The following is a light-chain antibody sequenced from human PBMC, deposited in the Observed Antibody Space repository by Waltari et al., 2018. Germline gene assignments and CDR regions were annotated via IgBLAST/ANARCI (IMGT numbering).Light chain of an antibody. Sequence: SFELTQPPSVSMSPGQTASITCSGDILGNKYASWYQHKPGQSPLLVIYQDTNRPSGIPERFSGSKSGNAATLTISGTQAMDEADYYCQALGTGAWVFGGGTKLTVL. CDR3: QALGTGAWV. J-gene: IGLJ3*02. CDR1: ILGNKY. CDR2: QDT. V-gene: IGLV3-1*01.